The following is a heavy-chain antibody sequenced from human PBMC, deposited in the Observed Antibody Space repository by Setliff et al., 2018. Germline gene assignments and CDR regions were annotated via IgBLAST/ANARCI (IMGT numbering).Heavy chain of an antibody. CDR3: VRDRTAYSYGLDV. CDR1: GGSISPYF. Sequence: PSETLSLTCTVSGGSISPYFWSWIRQPPGKGLEWIGYIYHNGNTNFNPSLKTRVTMSVDTSKNQFALNLRSVTAADAAVYYCVRDRTAYSYGLDVWGQGTTGTVS. D-gene: IGHD5-18*01. J-gene: IGHJ6*02. CDR2: IYHNGNT. V-gene: IGHV4-59*01.